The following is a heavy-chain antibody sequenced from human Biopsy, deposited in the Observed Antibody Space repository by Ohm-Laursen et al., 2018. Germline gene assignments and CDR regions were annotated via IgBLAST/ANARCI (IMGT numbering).Heavy chain of an antibody. J-gene: IGHJ4*02. Sequence: ASVKASCNASGGTFTNYAISWVRQAPGQGLEWMGGIIPIFGTANYAQKFKGRVTITADESTSTAYMDLSSLRSDDTAVYYCARDALGGGSYRFFYWGQGSLVTVSS. CDR2: IIPIFGTA. CDR3: ARDALGGGSYRFFY. D-gene: IGHD1-26*01. CDR1: GGTFTNYA. V-gene: IGHV1-69*13.